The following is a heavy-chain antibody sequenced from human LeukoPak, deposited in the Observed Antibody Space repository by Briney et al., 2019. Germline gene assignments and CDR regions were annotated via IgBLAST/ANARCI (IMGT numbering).Heavy chain of an antibody. Sequence: GGSLRLSCAASGFTFSSYSMNWVRQAPGKGLEWVSYISSSGSTIYYADSVKGRFTISRDNAKNSLYLQMNSLRAEDTAVYYCARRGYSSSIDYWGQGTLVTVSS. J-gene: IGHJ4*02. CDR2: ISSSGSTI. V-gene: IGHV3-48*04. CDR1: GFTFSSYS. D-gene: IGHD6-6*01. CDR3: ARRGYSSSIDY.